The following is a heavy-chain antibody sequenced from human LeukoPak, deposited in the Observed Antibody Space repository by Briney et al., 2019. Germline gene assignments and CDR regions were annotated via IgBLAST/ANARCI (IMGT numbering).Heavy chain of an antibody. CDR3: ASYWPLSDAFDI. CDR1: GYTFTSYY. CDR2: INPSGGST. J-gene: IGHJ3*02. Sequence: PGASVKVSCKASGYTFTSYYMHWVRQAPGQGLDWMGIINPSGGSTSYAQKFQGRVTMTRDTSISTAYMELSRLRSDDTAVYYCASYWPLSDAFDIWGQGTMVTVSS. V-gene: IGHV1-46*01. D-gene: IGHD2-8*02.